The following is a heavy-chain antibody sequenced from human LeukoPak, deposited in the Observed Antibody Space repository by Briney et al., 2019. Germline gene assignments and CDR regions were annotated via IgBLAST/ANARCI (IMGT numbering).Heavy chain of an antibody. V-gene: IGHV5-51*01. CDR2: IYPGDSDN. CDR3: ATALRLGELSSPAGY. CDR1: GYSFTSYW. Sequence: GESLKISCKGSGYSFTSYWIGWVRQMPGKGLEWMGIIYPGDSDNRYSPSFQGPVTISADKSISTAYLQWSSLKASDTAMYYCATALRLGELSSPAGYWGQGTLVTVSS. J-gene: IGHJ4*02. D-gene: IGHD3-16*02.